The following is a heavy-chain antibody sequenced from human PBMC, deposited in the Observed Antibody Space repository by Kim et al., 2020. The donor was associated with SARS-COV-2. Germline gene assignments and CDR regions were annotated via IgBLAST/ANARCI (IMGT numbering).Heavy chain of an antibody. CDR3: ARATMITFGGVIDHFDY. CDR1: GGSISNGGYY. D-gene: IGHD3-16*02. CDR2: IYYSGST. Sequence: SETLSLTCTVSGGSISNGGYYWSWIRQHPGKGLEWIGYIYYSGSTYYNPSLKSRVTISVDTSKNQFSLKLSSVTAADTAVYYCARATMITFGGVIDHFDYWGQGTLVTVSS. J-gene: IGHJ4*02. V-gene: IGHV4-31*03.